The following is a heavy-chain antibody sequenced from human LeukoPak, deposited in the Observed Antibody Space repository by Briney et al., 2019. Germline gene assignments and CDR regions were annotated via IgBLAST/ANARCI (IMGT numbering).Heavy chain of an antibody. CDR2: LYHPDST. CDR1: GYPINNAYY. Sequence: PSETLSLTCGVSGYPINNAYYWVWIRQPPEKGLEWIGSLYHPDSTYYNPSLKSRVTMSVDTSRNQFSLRLSFVTAADTAVYYCARQYDSYFYYYLDLWGTGTTVTVSS. V-gene: IGHV4-38-2*01. J-gene: IGHJ6*03. CDR3: ARQYDSYFYYYLDL. D-gene: IGHD2-2*01.